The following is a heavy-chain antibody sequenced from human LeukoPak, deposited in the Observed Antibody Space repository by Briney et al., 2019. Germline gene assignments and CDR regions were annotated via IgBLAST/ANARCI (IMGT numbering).Heavy chain of an antibody. CDR1: GGSISSYY. J-gene: IGHJ4*02. D-gene: IGHD3-22*01. V-gene: IGHV4-59*01. CDR2: IYYSGST. CDR3: ARSYYDSSGYFDY. Sequence: PSETLSLTCTVSGGSISSYYWNWIRQPPGKGLEWIGYIYYSGSTNYNPSLKSRVTISVDTSKNQFSLKLSSVTAADTAVYYCARSYYDSSGYFDYWGQGTLVTVSS.